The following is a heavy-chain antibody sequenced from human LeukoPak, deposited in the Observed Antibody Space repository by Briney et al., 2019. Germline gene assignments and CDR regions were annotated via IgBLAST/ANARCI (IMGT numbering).Heavy chain of an antibody. V-gene: IGHV3-9*01. CDR2: ISWNSGSI. D-gene: IGHD1-26*01. CDR1: GFTFDDYA. CDR3: AKVWMEGASGGLYFDY. Sequence: PGGSLRLSCAASGFTFDDYAMHWVRQAPGKGLEWVSGISWNSGSIGYADSVKGRFTISRDNAKNSLYLQMNSLRAEDTALYYCAKVWMEGASGGLYFDYWGQGTLVTVSS. J-gene: IGHJ4*02.